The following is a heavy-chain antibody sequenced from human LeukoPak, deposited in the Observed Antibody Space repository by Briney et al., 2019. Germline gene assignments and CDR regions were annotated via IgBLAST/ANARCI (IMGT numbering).Heavy chain of an antibody. D-gene: IGHD2-2*01. CDR2: INHSGST. CDR3: ARGPAVVVPAATGPYYYYGMDV. Sequence: SETLSLTCAVYGGSFSGYYWSWIRQPPGKGLEWIGEINHSGSTNYNPSLKSRVTISVDTSKNQFSLKLSSVTAADTAVYYCARGPAVVVPAATGPYYYYGMDVWGQGTTVTVSS. V-gene: IGHV4-34*01. J-gene: IGHJ6*02. CDR1: GGSFSGYY.